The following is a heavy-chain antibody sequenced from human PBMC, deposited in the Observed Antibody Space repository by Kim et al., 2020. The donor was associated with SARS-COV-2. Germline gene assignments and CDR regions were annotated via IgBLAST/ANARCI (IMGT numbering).Heavy chain of an antibody. D-gene: IGHD1-26*01. Sequence: GGSLRLSCAASGFTFDDYTMHWVRQAPGKGLEWVSLISWDGGSTYYADSVKGRFTISRDNSKNSLYLQMNSLRTEDTALYYCAKDLSQSGSYGGFDYWGPGTLVTVSS. CDR3: AKDLSQSGSYGGFDY. CDR1: GFTFDDYT. J-gene: IGHJ4*02. V-gene: IGHV3-43*01. CDR2: ISWDGGST.